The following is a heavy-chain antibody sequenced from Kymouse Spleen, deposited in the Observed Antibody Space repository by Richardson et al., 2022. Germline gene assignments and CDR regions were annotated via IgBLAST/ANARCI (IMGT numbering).Heavy chain of an antibody. CDR1: GYTFTSYD. J-gene: IGHJ6*02. CDR3: ARYRSYYDILTGYDPYYYGMDV. D-gene: IGHD3-9*01. CDR2: MNPNSGNT. Sequence: QVQLVQSGAEVKKPGASVKVSCKASGYTFTSYDINWVRQATGQGLEWMGWMNPNSGNTGYAQKFQGRVTMTRNTSISTAYMELSSLRSEDTAVYYCARYRSYYDILTGYDPYYYGMDVWGQGTTVTVSS. V-gene: IGHV1-8*01.